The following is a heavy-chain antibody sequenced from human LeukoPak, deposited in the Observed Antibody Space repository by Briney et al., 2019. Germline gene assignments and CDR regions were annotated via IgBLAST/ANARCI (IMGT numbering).Heavy chain of an antibody. J-gene: IGHJ4*02. CDR2: INSDGSST. V-gene: IGHV3-74*01. D-gene: IGHD1-26*01. CDR3: ARERVSGSYLDDY. Sequence: GGSLRLSCAASGFTFSSHWMHWVRQGPGKGLVWVSRINSDGSSTSYADSVKGRFTISRDNAKNTLYLQMNSLRAEDTAIYYCARERVSGSYLDDYWGQGTPVTVSS. CDR1: GFTFSSHW.